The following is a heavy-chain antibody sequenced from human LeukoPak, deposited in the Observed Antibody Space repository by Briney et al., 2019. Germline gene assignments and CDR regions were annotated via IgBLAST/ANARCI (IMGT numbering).Heavy chain of an antibody. Sequence: SETLSLTCTVSGGSISSSSYYWGWIRQPPGKGLEWIGSIYYSGNTYYNPSLKSRVTISLDTSKKQFSLKLTSVTAADTAVYYCAREKYYYDSSGYFDYWGQGTLVTVSS. V-gene: IGHV4-39*07. D-gene: IGHD3-22*01. CDR2: IYYSGNT. CDR1: GGSISSSSYY. CDR3: AREKYYYDSSGYFDY. J-gene: IGHJ4*02.